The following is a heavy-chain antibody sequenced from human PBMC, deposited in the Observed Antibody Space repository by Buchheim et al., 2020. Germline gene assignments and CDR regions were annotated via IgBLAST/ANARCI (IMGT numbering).Heavy chain of an antibody. V-gene: IGHV4-59*01. Sequence: QVQLQESGPGLVKPSETLSLTCTVSGGSISSYYWSWIRQPPGKGLEWIGYIYYSGSTNYNPSLKSRVTISVDTSKNQFSLKLSSVTAADTAVYYCAGAARLGGYDVDYFDYWGQGTL. D-gene: IGHD5-12*01. J-gene: IGHJ4*02. CDR2: IYYSGST. CDR1: GGSISSYY. CDR3: AGAARLGGYDVDYFDY.